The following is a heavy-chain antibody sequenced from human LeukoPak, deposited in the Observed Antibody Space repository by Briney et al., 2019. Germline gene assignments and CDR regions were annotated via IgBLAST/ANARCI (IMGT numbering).Heavy chain of an antibody. V-gene: IGHV3-48*04. CDR1: GFTFSSYS. Sequence: GGSLRLSCAASGFTFSSYSMNWVRQAPGKGLEWVSYISSSSSTIYYADSVKGRFTISRDNAKNSLYLQMNSLRAEDTAVYYCARAGYSSREFDYWAREPWSPSPQ. J-gene: IGHJ4*02. CDR3: ARAGYSSREFDY. CDR2: ISSSSSTI. D-gene: IGHD6-13*01.